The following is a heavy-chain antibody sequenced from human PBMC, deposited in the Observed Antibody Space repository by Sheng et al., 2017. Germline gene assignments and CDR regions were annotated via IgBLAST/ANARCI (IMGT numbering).Heavy chain of an antibody. D-gene: IGHD6-19*01. Sequence: QVQLVQSGAEVKRPGASVKVSCKTSGYSFTAYYIHWVRQAPGQGLEWMGWINPNSGDTNYAPKFQGRVTMTGDTSINTAHMELRRLRVDDTAVYYCARHYGSWGRGTLVSVSS. CDR1: GYSFTAYY. V-gene: IGHV1-2*02. CDR2: INPNSGDT. CDR3: ARHYGS. J-gene: IGHJ1*01.